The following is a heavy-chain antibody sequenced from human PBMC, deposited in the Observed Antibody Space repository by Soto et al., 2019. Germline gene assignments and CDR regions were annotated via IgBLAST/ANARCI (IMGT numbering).Heavy chain of an antibody. CDR2: ISAYNGNT. D-gene: IGHD6-19*01. CDR1: GYTFTSYG. J-gene: IGHJ3*02. V-gene: IGHV1-18*01. Sequence: QVQLVQSGAEVKKPGASVKVSCKASGYTFTSYGISWVRQAPGQGLEWMGWISAYNGNTNYAQKLQGGVTMTTDTSTSTAYMELRSLRSDDTAVYYCARDRQYSSGWYGQSAFDIWGQGTMVTVSS. CDR3: ARDRQYSSGWYGQSAFDI.